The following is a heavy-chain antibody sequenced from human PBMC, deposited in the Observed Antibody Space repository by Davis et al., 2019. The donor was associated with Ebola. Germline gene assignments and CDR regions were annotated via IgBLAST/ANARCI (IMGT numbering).Heavy chain of an antibody. Sequence: PSETLSLTCTVSGGSISSSSYYWGWIRQPPGKGLEWIGSIYYSGSTYYNPSLKSRVTISVDTSKNQFSLKLSSVTAADTAVYYCARGRPDFWSTPMMWFDPWGQGTLVTVSS. J-gene: IGHJ5*02. D-gene: IGHD3-3*01. CDR3: ARGRPDFWSTPMMWFDP. CDR2: IYYSGST. V-gene: IGHV4-39*07. CDR1: GGSISSSSYY.